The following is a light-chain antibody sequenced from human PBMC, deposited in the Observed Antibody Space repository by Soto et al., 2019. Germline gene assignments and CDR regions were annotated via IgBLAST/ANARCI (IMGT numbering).Light chain of an antibody. CDR3: QQANTFPRT. V-gene: IGKV1-12*01. CDR2: AAS. J-gene: IGKJ5*01. Sequence: DIQMTQSPSSLSASVGDRVTITCRASQGISTYLNWYQQKPGKAPKLLIYAASTLQSGVPSRFSGSGSGTDFTLTITSLQPEDFATYYCQQANTFPRTFGQGTRLEIK. CDR1: QGISTY.